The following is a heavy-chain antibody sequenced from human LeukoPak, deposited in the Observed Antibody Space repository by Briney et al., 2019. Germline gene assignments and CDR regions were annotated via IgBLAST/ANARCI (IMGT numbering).Heavy chain of an antibody. D-gene: IGHD5-12*01. J-gene: IGHJ4*02. CDR1: GFTFDTYA. CDR2: IYSGGST. V-gene: IGHV3-53*01. CDR3: ARIYSGYDWGFDY. Sequence: PGGSLRLSCAASGFTFDTYAMNWVRQAPGKGLEWVSVIYSGGSTYYADSVKGRFTISRDNSKNTLYLQMNSLRAEDTAVYYCARIYSGYDWGFDYWGQGTLVTVSS.